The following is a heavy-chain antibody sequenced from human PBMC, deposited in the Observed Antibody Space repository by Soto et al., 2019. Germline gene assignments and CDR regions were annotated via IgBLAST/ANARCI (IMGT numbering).Heavy chain of an antibody. CDR3: ARDKITGLFDY. J-gene: IGHJ4*02. Sequence: QVQLQQWGAGLLKPSETLSLTCAVYGGSFSGYYWTWIRQPPGTGLEWIGEINHSGSTNYNPSLTSRFTISVDTSKNQLSLKLTSVTDAVTAVYFCARDKITGLFDYWGQGTRVTVSS. CDR1: GGSFSGYY. CDR2: INHSGST. D-gene: IGHD2-8*02. V-gene: IGHV4-34*01.